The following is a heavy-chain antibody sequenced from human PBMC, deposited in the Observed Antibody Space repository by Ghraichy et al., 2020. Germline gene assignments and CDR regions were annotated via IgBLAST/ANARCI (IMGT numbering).Heavy chain of an antibody. V-gene: IGHV3-33*01. CDR1: GFTFSNYG. Sequence: GGSLRLSCAASGFTFSNYGMHWVRQAPGKGLEWVTIIWHNGNNKYYGDSVKSRFTVSRDNSKNTMYLQMNSLRADDTAVYYCARNGGNYYLDYWGPGTLVTVAS. J-gene: IGHJ4*02. CDR3: ARNGGNYYLDY. D-gene: IGHD4-23*01. CDR2: IWHNGNNK.